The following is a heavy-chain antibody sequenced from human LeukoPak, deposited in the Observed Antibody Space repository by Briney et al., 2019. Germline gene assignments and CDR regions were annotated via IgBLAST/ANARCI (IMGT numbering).Heavy chain of an antibody. CDR1: GGSISSYY. J-gene: IGHJ5*02. CDR2: IYYSGST. CDR3: ARGLGYYGSGSYYNDWFDP. D-gene: IGHD3-10*01. Sequence: SETLSLTCTVSGGSISSYYWSWIRQPPGKGLEWIGYIYYSGSTNYNPSLKSRVTISVDTSKNQFSLKLSSVTAADTAVYYCARGLGYYGSGSYYNDWFDPWGQGTLVTVSS. V-gene: IGHV4-59*12.